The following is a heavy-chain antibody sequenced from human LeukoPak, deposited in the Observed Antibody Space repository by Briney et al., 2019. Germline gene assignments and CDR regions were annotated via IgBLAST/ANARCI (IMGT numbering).Heavy chain of an antibody. CDR2: ISFDGNNK. CDR3: ARDPKSSGYYYHYMDV. D-gene: IGHD6-6*01. J-gene: IGHJ6*03. Sequence: GRSLRLSCAASGFIFSNSAMYWVRQAPGKGLERVAVISFDGNNKYEADSVKGRFTISRDNSRNTLYLQMNSLRVDDTAVYYCARDPKSSGYYYHYMDVWGKGTTVIVS. V-gene: IGHV3-30*04. CDR1: GFIFSNSA.